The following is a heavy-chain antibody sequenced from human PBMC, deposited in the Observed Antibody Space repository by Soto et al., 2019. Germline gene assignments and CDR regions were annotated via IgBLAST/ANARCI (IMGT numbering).Heavy chain of an antibody. CDR2: ISGYNGNR. D-gene: IGHD3-3*01. CDR3: AKIAVFGIVVGGKGLDP. J-gene: IGHJ5*02. Sequence: QVQLVQSGVEVKNLGASVNVSCKASGYTFTRYGIAWVRQAPGQGLEWMGWISGYNGNRNYAEKFQGRLTMTSDTSTSTAYMELRSLRSDDTAIYYCAKIAVFGIVVGGKGLDPWGQGTLVIVSS. CDR1: GYTFTRYG. V-gene: IGHV1-18*01.